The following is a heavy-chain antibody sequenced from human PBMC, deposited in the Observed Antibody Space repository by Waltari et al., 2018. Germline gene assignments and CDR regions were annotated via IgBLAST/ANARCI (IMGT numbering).Heavy chain of an antibody. CDR1: GGSISSGSYY. V-gene: IGHV4-61*02. D-gene: IGHD2-21*01. Sequence: QVQLQESGPGLVKPSQTLSLTCTVSGGSISSGSYYWSWIRQPAGKGLEWIGRIYTSGSTNYNPSLKSRVTISVDTSKNQFSLKLSSVTAADTAVYYCARLRYCGGDCSIWGTYYFDYWGQGTLVTVSS. CDR3: ARLRYCGGDCSIWGTYYFDY. J-gene: IGHJ4*02. CDR2: IYTSGST.